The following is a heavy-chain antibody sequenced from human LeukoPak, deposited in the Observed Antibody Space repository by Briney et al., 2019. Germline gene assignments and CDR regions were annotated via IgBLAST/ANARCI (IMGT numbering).Heavy chain of an antibody. V-gene: IGHV1-2*02. CDR3: ARGGTTVTPFYY. J-gene: IGHJ4*02. CDR2: INPNSGGT. CDR1: GGTFSSYY. D-gene: IGHD4-17*01. Sequence: ASVKVSCKASGGTFSSYYMHWVRQAPGQGLEWMGWINPNSGGTNYAQKFQGRVTMTRDTAISTAYMELSRLRSDDTAVYYCARGGTTVTPFYYWGQGTLVTVSS.